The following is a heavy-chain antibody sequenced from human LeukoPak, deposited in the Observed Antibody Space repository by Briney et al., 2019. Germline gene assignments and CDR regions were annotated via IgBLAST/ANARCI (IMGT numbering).Heavy chain of an antibody. Sequence: TGGSLRLSCAASGFTFSSYGMHWVRQAPGKGLEWVAVISYDGSNKYYADSVKGRFTISRDNSKNTLYLQMNSLRAEDTAVYYCAKDQDSSGYWHDFDYWGQGTLVTVSS. CDR3: AKDQDSSGYWHDFDY. CDR2: ISYDGSNK. V-gene: IGHV3-30*18. J-gene: IGHJ4*02. CDR1: GFTFSSYG. D-gene: IGHD3-22*01.